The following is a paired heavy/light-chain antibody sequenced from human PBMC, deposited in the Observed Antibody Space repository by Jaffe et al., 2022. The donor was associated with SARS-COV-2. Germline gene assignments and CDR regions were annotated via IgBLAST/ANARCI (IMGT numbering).Light chain of an antibody. CDR3: LLYYSGARV. V-gene: IGLV7-46*01. J-gene: IGLJ1*01. Sequence: QAVVTQEPSLTVSPGGTVTLTCGSSTGAVTSSHYPYWVQQKPGQAPRTLIYDTSSKHSWTPARFSGSLLGGKAALTLSGAQPEDEADYYCLLYYSGARVFGTGTRVTVL. CDR2: DTS. CDR1: TGAVTSSHY.
Heavy chain of an antibody. CDR1: GASIGSSSYY. V-gene: IGHV4-39*01. J-gene: IGHJ5*02. CDR3: ARRGDP. D-gene: IGHD3-16*01. Sequence: QVQLQESGPGLVKPSETLSLTCTVSGASIGSSSYYWGWIRQPPGKGLEWIGAVFDTGSTHYKPSLKSRVTISMDKSKNQFSLKLISVTAADTAVYYCARRGDPWGQGTLVTV. CDR2: VFDTGST.